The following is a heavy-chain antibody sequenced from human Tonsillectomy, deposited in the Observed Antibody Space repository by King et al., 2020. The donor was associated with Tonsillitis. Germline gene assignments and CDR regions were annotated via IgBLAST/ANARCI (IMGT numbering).Heavy chain of an antibody. CDR2: ISYDGSGK. D-gene: IGHD5-12*01. CDR1: GFTFSSYG. J-gene: IGHJ4*02. Sequence: VQLVESGGGVVKPGRSLRLSCAASGFTFSSYGMHWLRQAPGKGLEWVAVISYDGSGKDYADSVKGRFTISRDNSKNTLNLQMNSLRVEDTAMYYCAKDRSRGLPNVPDYWGQGTLVPVSS. CDR3: AKDRSRGLPNVPDY. V-gene: IGHV3-30*18.